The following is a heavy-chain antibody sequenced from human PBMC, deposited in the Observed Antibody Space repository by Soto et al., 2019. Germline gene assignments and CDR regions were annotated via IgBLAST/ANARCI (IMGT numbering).Heavy chain of an antibody. CDR1: GGSVSSGSYY. CDR3: ARGTTAVNAFDI. J-gene: IGHJ3*02. Sequence: QVQLQESGPGLVKPSETLSLTCTVSGGSVSSGSYYWSWIRQPPGKGLEWIGYIYYSGSTNYNPSLKSRVTISVDTSKNRFSLKLSSVTAADTAVYYCARGTTAVNAFDIWGQGTMVTVSS. CDR2: IYYSGST. V-gene: IGHV4-61*01. D-gene: IGHD4-17*01.